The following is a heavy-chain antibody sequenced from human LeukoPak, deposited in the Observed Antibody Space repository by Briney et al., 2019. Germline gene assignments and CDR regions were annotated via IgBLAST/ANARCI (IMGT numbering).Heavy chain of an antibody. D-gene: IGHD3-16*01. CDR2: ISGSGGST. CDR3: AKDWGPVSSPGWFDP. J-gene: IGHJ5*02. Sequence: GGSPRLSCAASGFTFSNAWMSWVRQAPGKGLEWVSAISGSGGSTYYADSVKGRFTISRDNSKNTLYLQMNSLRAEDTAVYYCAKDWGPVSSPGWFDPWGQGTLVTVSS. V-gene: IGHV3-23*01. CDR1: GFTFSNAW.